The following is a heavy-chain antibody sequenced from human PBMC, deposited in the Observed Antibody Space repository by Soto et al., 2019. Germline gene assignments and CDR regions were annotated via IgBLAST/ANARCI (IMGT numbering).Heavy chain of an antibody. Sequence: QVQLVQSGAEVTKPGASVKVSCEAHGYTFTRYLIHWVRQAPGQSLEWVGAINTAGGGTTYVQKLQGRVTMTRDTSTNTVYMELSSLRSEDTALYFCARRDSNSWSFDYWGQGALVTVSS. D-gene: IGHD6-13*01. CDR1: GYTFTRYL. J-gene: IGHJ4*02. CDR2: INTAGGGT. V-gene: IGHV1-46*01. CDR3: ARRDSNSWSFDY.